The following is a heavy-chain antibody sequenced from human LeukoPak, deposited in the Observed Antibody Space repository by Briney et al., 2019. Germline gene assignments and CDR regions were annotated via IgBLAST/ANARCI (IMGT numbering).Heavy chain of an antibody. J-gene: IGHJ4*02. Sequence: PSETLSLTCAVYGGSFSGYYWGWIRQPPGKRLEWIGEINHSGSTNYNPSLKSRVTISVDTSKNQFSLKLSSVTAADTAVYYCARGYSKVPAYWGQGTLVTVSS. CDR3: ARGYSKVPAY. D-gene: IGHD4-11*01. V-gene: IGHV4-34*01. CDR2: INHSGST. CDR1: GGSFSGYY.